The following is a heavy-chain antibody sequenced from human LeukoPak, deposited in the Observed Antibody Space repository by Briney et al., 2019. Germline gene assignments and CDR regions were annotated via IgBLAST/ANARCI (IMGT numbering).Heavy chain of an antibody. CDR2: ISWNSGSI. Sequence: GGSLRLSCAASGFTFDDYAMHWVRQAPGKGLEWVSGISWNSGSIGYADSVKGRFTISRDNAKNSLYLQMNSLRAEDTALYYCTGSGGSGLFDYWGQGTLVTVSS. D-gene: IGHD2-15*01. CDR3: TGSGGSGLFDY. CDR1: GFTFDDYA. V-gene: IGHV3-9*01. J-gene: IGHJ4*02.